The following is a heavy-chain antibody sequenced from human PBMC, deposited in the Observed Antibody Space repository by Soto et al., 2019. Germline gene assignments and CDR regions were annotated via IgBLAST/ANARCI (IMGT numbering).Heavy chain of an antibody. CDR3: VSDYGSGSARFDY. D-gene: IGHD3-10*01. CDR2: SYHSGRN. Sequence: QMQLQESGSGLVNPSQTLSLTCAVSGATLRSGDYSWSWIRQPPGKGLEWIGYSYHSGRNTDSPSLKSRHTMSLDRSKNQCSLNLNSVTAAYTAVYYCVSDYGSGSARFDYWGRGTLVTVSS. J-gene: IGHJ4*02. V-gene: IGHV4-30-2*01. CDR1: GATLRSGDYS.